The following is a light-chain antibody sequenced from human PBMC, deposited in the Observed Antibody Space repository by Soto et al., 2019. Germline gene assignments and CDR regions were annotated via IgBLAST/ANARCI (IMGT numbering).Light chain of an antibody. J-gene: IGLJ1*01. CDR3: CSYTTSSTLV. V-gene: IGLV2-14*01. CDR2: EDI. CDR1: SSDIGTYNH. Sequence: QSLLTHPASLSGSPGQSIAISCAGTSSDIGTYNHVSWYQQHPGKAPQLIIYEDINRPSGLSSRFSGSKSGNTASLTISGLQAEDEADYFCCSYTTSSTLVCGTGTKVTVL.